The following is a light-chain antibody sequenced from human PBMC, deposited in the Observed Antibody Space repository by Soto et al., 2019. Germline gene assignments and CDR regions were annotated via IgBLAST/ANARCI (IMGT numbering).Light chain of an antibody. CDR1: QSVSSN. CDR2: GAS. J-gene: IGKJ1*01. CDR3: QQYNNWPPT. Sequence: EIVMTQSPATLSVSPGERATLSRRASQSVSSNLAWYQQKPGQAPSLLIYGASTRATGTPARFSGSGSGTEFTLTISSLQSEDFAVYYCQQYNNWPPTFGQGTKVDIK. V-gene: IGKV3-15*01.